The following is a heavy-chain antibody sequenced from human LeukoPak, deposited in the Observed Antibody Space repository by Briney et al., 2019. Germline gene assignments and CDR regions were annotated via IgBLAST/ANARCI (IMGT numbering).Heavy chain of an antibody. CDR2: IRSKPNNYAT. CDR3: TRPLGAAAGTYFDP. V-gene: IGHV3-73*01. J-gene: IGHJ5*02. CDR1: GFTFSGAA. Sequence: GGSLRLSCTASGFTFSGAAMHWVRQASGKRPEWVGHIRSKPNNYATAYAASVKGRFTISRDDSKNTAYLQMNSLKIEDTAVYYCTRPLGAAAGTYFDPWGQGTLVTVSS. D-gene: IGHD6-13*01.